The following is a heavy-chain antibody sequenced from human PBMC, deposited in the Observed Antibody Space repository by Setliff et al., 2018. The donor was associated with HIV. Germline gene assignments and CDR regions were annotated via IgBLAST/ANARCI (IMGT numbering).Heavy chain of an antibody. CDR2: ADPEDGET. CDR1: GYTFIDYN. CDR3: ATDACTIDACYSSGGP. J-gene: IGHJ5*02. V-gene: IGHV1-69-2*01. D-gene: IGHD2-15*01. Sequence: ASVKVSCKASGYTFIDYNIHWVQQAPGKGLEWMGRADPEDGETIYAEKFRGRVTITADTPTDTAYLKLSSLRSEDTAVYYCATDACTIDACYSSGGPWGQGTLVTVSS.